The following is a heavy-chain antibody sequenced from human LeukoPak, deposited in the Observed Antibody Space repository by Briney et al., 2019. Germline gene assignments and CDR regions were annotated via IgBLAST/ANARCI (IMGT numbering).Heavy chain of an antibody. J-gene: IGHJ5*02. V-gene: IGHV1-58*02. CDR3: AAERYEGHCSWFDP. CDR2: IVVASGYR. CDR1: GFTFGTSI. D-gene: IGHD1-14*01. Sequence: ASVKVSCKTSGFTFGTSIMQWVRQAPGQGLEWIGWIVVASGYREYAQKLQERVTITTDMSTSTSYLELRSLESEDTAVYYCAAERYEGHCSWFDPWGQGTLVTVPS.